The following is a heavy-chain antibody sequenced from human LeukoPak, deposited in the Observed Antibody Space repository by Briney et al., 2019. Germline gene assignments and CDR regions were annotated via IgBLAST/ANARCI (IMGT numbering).Heavy chain of an antibody. D-gene: IGHD3-10*01. CDR1: GFTFSNYA. CDR3: VKEKSGYYGSGSYWFDS. J-gene: IGHJ5*01. V-gene: IGHV3-23*01. Sequence: PGGSLRLSCVASGFTFSNYAISWVRQAPGKGLEWVSAISGSATSTYDADSVKGRFTISRDNSKNTVYLQMTSLRAEDTAIYYCVKEKSGYYGSGSYWFDSWGQGTRVTVSS. CDR2: ISGSATST.